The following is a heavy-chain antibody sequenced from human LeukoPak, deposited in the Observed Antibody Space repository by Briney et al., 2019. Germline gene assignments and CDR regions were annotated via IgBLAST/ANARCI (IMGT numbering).Heavy chain of an antibody. CDR2: ISDSGAPI. J-gene: IGHJ4*02. CDR3: ARCPRNPKFYFDY. Sequence: GGSLRLSCAASGFTFSSHSMNWVRQAPGKGLEWISFISDSGAPIYYADSVRGRFTISRDNAKNSLFLQMESVRDEDSAVYYCARCPRNPKFYFDYGGLGTLVTVSS. CDR1: GFTFSSHS. D-gene: IGHD1-14*01. V-gene: IGHV3-48*02.